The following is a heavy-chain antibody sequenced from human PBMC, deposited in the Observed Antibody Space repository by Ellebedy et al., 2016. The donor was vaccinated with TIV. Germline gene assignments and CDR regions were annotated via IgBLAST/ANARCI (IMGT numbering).Heavy chain of an antibody. CDR3: ARYHDYDAFDL. V-gene: IGHV3-11*03. CDR1: GFTFSDHY. J-gene: IGHJ3*01. CDR2: ITSTSLYI. D-gene: IGHD4-11*01. Sequence: GGSLRLSXAASGFTFSDHYMAWIRQAPGKGLEWVSHITSTSLYINYADSVRGRFTISRDNAKNLVYLQMDNLRAEDSAIYYCARYHDYDAFDLWGRGTMVTVSS.